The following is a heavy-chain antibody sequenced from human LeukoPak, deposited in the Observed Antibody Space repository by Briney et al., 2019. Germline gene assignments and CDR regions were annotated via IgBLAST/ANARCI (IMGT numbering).Heavy chain of an antibody. Sequence: PGGSLRLSCAASGFTFSSYAMSWVRQAPGKGLEWVSAISGSGGSTYYADSVKGRYTISRDNSKNTLYLQMNSLRAEDTAVYYCANSRQWLATGNFDYWGQGTLVTVSS. J-gene: IGHJ4*02. D-gene: IGHD6-19*01. CDR3: ANSRQWLATGNFDY. CDR2: ISGSGGST. CDR1: GFTFSSYA. V-gene: IGHV3-23*01.